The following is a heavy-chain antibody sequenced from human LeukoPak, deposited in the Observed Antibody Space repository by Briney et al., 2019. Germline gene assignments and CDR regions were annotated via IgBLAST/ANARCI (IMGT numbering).Heavy chain of an antibody. CDR1: GYTFTGYY. CDR2: INPNSGGT. D-gene: IGHD2-2*01. CDR3: ARVLVPAGALWYYYYYMDV. J-gene: IGHJ6*03. V-gene: IGHV1-2*02. Sequence: ASVKVSCKASGYTFTGYYMHWVRQAPGQGLEWMGWINPNSGGTNYAQKFQGRVTMTRDTSISTAYMELSRLRSDDTAVYYCARVLVPAGALWYYYYYMDVWGKGTTVTISS.